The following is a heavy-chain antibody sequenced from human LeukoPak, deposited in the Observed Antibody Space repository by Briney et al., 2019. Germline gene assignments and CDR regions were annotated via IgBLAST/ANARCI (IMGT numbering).Heavy chain of an antibody. CDR1: GGSISSHY. CDR2: IYYSGST. D-gene: IGHD6-13*01. Sequence: SETLSLTCTVSGGSISSHYWSWIRQPPGKGLEWIGYIYYSGSTNYNPSLKSRVTISVDTSKNQFSLKLSSVTAADTAVYYCARDRQQLGYYDYWGQGTLVTVSS. V-gene: IGHV4-59*11. J-gene: IGHJ4*02. CDR3: ARDRQQLGYYDY.